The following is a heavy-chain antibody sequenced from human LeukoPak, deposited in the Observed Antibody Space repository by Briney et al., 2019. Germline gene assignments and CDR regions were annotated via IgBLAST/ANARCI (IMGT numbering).Heavy chain of an antibody. Sequence: GESLKISRSGSGYSFTSYWIGWVRQMPGKGLEWIGIIYPGDSDTRYSPSFQGQVTISADKSISTAYLQWSSLKASDTAMYYCARLRVDIVATIHPFDYWGQGTLVTVSS. J-gene: IGHJ4*02. CDR3: ARLRVDIVATIHPFDY. CDR2: IYPGDSDT. V-gene: IGHV5-51*01. CDR1: GYSFTSYW. D-gene: IGHD5-12*01.